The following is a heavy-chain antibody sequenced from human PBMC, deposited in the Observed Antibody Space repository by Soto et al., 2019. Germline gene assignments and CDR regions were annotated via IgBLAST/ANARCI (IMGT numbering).Heavy chain of an antibody. D-gene: IGHD3-10*01. CDR1: GITFTDYY. J-gene: IGHJ6*02. Sequence: QVQLVESGGGLVKPGGSLRLSCAASGITFTDYYMTWIRQAPGKGLEWVSYISSSGSYTNYADSVKGRFTISRDNAKNSLYLEMNSLRAEDTAVYYCARDASRAYGMDVWGQGTTVTVSS. CDR3: ARDASRAYGMDV. V-gene: IGHV3-11*06. CDR2: ISSSGSYT.